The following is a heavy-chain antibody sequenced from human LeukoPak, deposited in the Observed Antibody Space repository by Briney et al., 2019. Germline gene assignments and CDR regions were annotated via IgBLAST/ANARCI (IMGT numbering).Heavy chain of an antibody. D-gene: IGHD5-12*01. CDR3: ARALADVATIPFYFDY. V-gene: IGHV1-3*01. Sequence: GASVKVSCKASGYTFTSYAMHWVRQAPGQRLEWMGWINAGNGNTKYSQKFQGRVTITRDTSASTAYMELRSLRSDDTAVYYCARALADVATIPFYFDYWGQGTLVTVSS. CDR2: INAGNGNT. CDR1: GYTFTSYA. J-gene: IGHJ4*02.